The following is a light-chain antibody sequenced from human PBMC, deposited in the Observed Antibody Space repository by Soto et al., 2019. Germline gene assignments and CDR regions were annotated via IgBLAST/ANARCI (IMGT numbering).Light chain of an antibody. Sequence: QSALTQPASVSGSPGQSITISCTGTSSDVGGYIYVSWYQQHPGKAPKLMIYDVSNRPSGVSNRFSGSKSGNTASLTISGLQAEDEADYYCSSYTSSSTLVFGEGTKLTVL. CDR1: SSDVGGYIY. CDR3: SSYTSSSTLV. CDR2: DVS. V-gene: IGLV2-14*01. J-gene: IGLJ2*01.